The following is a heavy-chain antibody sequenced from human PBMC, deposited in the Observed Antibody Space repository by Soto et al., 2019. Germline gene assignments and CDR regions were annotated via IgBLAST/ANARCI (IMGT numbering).Heavy chain of an antibody. CDR1: GSSIRPYY. CDR2: IYYSGST. V-gene: IGHV4-59*12. J-gene: IGHJ4*02. D-gene: IGHD5-18*01. Sequence: SETLSLTCSVSGSSIRPYYWSRIRQPPGKGLEWIGNIYYSGSTYYNPSLKSRVTISVDTSKNQFSLKLSSVTAADTAVYYCARVGRTPWIQLWSFDYWGQGTLVTVSS. CDR3: ARVGRTPWIQLWSFDY.